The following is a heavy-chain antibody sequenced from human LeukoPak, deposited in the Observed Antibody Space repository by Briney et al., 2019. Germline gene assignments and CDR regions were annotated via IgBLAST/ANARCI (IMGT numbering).Heavy chain of an antibody. V-gene: IGHV1-46*01. CDR1: GYTFTSYY. Sequence: GASVKVSCKSPGYTFTSYYMHWVRQAPAQGHEWMGIMNPSGGSTSYAQKFQGRVTMTRDTSTSTVYMQLSSMRSEDTAVYYCARRHSSASTYFDYWGRGTLVTVSS. CDR2: MNPSGGST. D-gene: IGHD3-22*01. CDR3: ARRHSSASTYFDY. J-gene: IGHJ4*02.